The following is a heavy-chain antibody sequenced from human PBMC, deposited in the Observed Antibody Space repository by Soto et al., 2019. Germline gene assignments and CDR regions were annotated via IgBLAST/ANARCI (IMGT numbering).Heavy chain of an antibody. J-gene: IGHJ4*02. Sequence: EVQLVESGGGLVQPGGSLTLSCAASGFTFSTNWMDWVRQPPGKGLVWVSRIYTDGRTYYADSVKGRFTISRDDAKNTLYLQMNSLRAEDTAVYNCVRVYTGYYDYWGQGTLVTVSS. D-gene: IGHD3-22*01. CDR1: GFTFSTNW. CDR2: IYTDGRT. V-gene: IGHV3-74*01. CDR3: VRVYTGYYDY.